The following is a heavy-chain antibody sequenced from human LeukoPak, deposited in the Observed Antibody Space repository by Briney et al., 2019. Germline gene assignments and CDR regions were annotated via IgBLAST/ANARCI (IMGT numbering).Heavy chain of an antibody. D-gene: IGHD5-24*01. J-gene: IGHJ4*02. V-gene: IGHV3-48*03. CDR1: GFTFSSYE. Sequence: GGSLRLSCAASGFTFSSYEMNWLRQAPGKGLEWVSYISSSGSTIYYADSVKGRFTISRDNAKNSLYLQMNSLRAEDTAVYYCAGVEMATGPFDYWGQGTLVTVSS. CDR2: ISSSGSTI. CDR3: AGVEMATGPFDY.